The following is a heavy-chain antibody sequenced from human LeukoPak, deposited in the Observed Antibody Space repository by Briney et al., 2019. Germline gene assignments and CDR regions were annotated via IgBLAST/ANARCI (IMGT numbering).Heavy chain of an antibody. J-gene: IGHJ6*02. CDR2: ISFDGGDK. CDR1: GFTFSSYA. Sequence: GGSLRLSCAASGFTFSSYAMHWVRQAPGKGLQWVALISFDGGDKYYETSVKGRFTISRDNSKNTLHLQMNSLRPDDTAVYYCARVRVRAVIMTCYYYGMDVWGQGTTVTVSS. D-gene: IGHD3-10*01. CDR3: ARVRVRAVIMTCYYYGMDV. V-gene: IGHV3-30*04.